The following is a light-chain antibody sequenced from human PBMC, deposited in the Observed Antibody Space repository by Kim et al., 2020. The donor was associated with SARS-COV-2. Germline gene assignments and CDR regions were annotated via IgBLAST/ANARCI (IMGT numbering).Light chain of an antibody. CDR2: GAS. CDR3: QQYGTSPPYT. Sequence: PAGRATPSCRASQSVSSNYLAWYQQKPGQAPRLLIHGASSRATGIPDRFSGSGSGTDFTLTISRLEPEDFAVYYCQQYGTSPPYTFGQGTKLEI. J-gene: IGKJ2*01. CDR1: QSVSSNY. V-gene: IGKV3-20*01.